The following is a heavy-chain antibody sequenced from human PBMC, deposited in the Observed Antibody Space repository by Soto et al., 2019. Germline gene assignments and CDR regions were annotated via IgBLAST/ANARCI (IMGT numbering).Heavy chain of an antibody. D-gene: IGHD3-16*01. V-gene: IGHV4-31*03. CDR1: GGSISSGGYY. J-gene: IGHJ2*01. CDR3: AREGSLGDRFRYFDL. Sequence: PSETLSLTCTVSGGSISSGGYYWSWIRQHPGKGLEWIGYIYYSGSTYYNPSLKSRVTISVDTSKNQFSLKLSSVTAADTAVYYCAREGSLGDRFRYFDLWGRGTLVT. CDR2: IYYSGST.